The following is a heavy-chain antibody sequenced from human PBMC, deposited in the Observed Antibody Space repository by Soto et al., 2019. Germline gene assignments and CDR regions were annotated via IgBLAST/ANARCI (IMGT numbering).Heavy chain of an antibody. J-gene: IGHJ6*02. CDR2: ISSSGSTI. D-gene: IGHD2-2*01. V-gene: IGHV3-48*04. CDR1: GFTFSSYS. Sequence: GGSLRLSCAASGFTFSSYSMNWVRQAPGKGLEWVSYISSSGSTIYYADSVKGRFTISRDNAKNSLYLQMNSLRAEDTAVYYCARDRDCSSTSCYLGYYYYGMDVWGQGTTVTVSS. CDR3: ARDRDCSSTSCYLGYYYYGMDV.